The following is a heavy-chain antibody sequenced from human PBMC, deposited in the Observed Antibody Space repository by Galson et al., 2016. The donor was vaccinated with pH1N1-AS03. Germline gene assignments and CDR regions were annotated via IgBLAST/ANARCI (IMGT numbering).Heavy chain of an antibody. J-gene: IGHJ6*02. D-gene: IGHD1-26*01. CDR3: ARDPRGPCSSATCATTYYFDMDV. CDR2: INPNNGVT. CDR1: GYTFTGFS. Sequence: SVKVSCKASGYTFTGFSINWVRQDPGQGLEWMGWINPNNGVTNYAQKFEAWVTMTGDTSISTAYLELYGLKSDDTAVYYCARDPRGPCSSATCATTYYFDMDVWGQGTTVIVSS. V-gene: IGHV1-2*04.